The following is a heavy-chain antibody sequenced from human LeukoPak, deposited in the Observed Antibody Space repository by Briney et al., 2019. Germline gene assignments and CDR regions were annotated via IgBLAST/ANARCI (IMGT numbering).Heavy chain of an antibody. CDR2: ISAYNGHT. V-gene: IGHV1-18*01. J-gene: IGHJ1*01. D-gene: IGHD2-2*01. Sequence: ASVKVSCKASGYSFTSYGFSWVRQAPGQGLEWMGWISAYNGHTEYAQKFQGSVTMTTDTSTSTAYMELRSLRSDDTAVYFCARDRARSAMAREFQHWGQGTQVTVSS. CDR1: GYSFTSYG. CDR3: ARDRARSAMAREFQH.